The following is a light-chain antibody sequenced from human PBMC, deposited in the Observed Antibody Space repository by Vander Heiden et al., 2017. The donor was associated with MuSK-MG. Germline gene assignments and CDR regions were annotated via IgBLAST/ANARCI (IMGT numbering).Light chain of an antibody. Sequence: QSVLTQPPSASGTPGQRVTISCSGRSSNIGSNYVYWYLQLPGTAPNLLIYRNNQRPSGVPDRFSGSKSGTSASLAISGLWSEDEADYYCAAWDDSLSGRVFGTGTKVTVL. V-gene: IGLV1-47*03. CDR2: RNN. J-gene: IGLJ1*01. CDR1: SSNIGSNY. CDR3: AAWDDSLSGRV.